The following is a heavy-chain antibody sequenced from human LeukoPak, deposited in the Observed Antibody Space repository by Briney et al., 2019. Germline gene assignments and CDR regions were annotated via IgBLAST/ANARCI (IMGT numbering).Heavy chain of an antibody. J-gene: IGHJ4*02. Sequence: ASVKVSCKASGYAFTSYGISWVRQAPGQGLEWMGWISAYNGNTNYAQRLQGRVTMTTDTSTSTAYMELRSLRSDDTAVYYCARARYRYYFDYWGQGTLVTVSS. CDR2: ISAYNGNT. V-gene: IGHV1-18*01. CDR1: GYAFTSYG. CDR3: ARARYRYYFDY. D-gene: IGHD1-1*01.